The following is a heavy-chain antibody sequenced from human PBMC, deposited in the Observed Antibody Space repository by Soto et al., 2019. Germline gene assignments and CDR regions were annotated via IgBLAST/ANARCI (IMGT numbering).Heavy chain of an antibody. CDR2: INSDGSST. Sequence: PGGSLRLSCAASGFTFSSYWMHWVRQAPGKGLVRVSRINSDGSSTSFADSVKGRFTISRDNAKITLYLQMNSLRAEDTAVYYCVRTSLVVAAATREDYWGQGTLVTVSS. V-gene: IGHV3-74*01. CDR3: VRTSLVVAAATREDY. D-gene: IGHD2-15*01. J-gene: IGHJ4*02. CDR1: GFTFSSYW.